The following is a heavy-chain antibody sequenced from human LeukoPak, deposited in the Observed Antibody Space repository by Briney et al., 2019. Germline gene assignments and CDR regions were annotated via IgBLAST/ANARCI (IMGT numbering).Heavy chain of an antibody. Sequence: SGGSLRLSCAASGFTFISYAMSWVRQAPGKGLEWVSAISGSGGNTYYADSVKGRFAISRDNSKNTVYLQMNSLRAEDTAVYYCAVPFSSSWYAALDYWGQGTLVTVSS. J-gene: IGHJ4*02. CDR2: ISGSGGNT. V-gene: IGHV3-23*01. D-gene: IGHD6-13*01. CDR1: GFTFISYA. CDR3: AVPFSSSWYAALDY.